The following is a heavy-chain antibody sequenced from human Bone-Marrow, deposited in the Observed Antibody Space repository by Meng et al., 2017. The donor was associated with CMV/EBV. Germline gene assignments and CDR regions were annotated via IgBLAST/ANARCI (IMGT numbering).Heavy chain of an antibody. Sequence: GESLKISCAASGFTFSSYWMSWVRQAPGKGLEWVANIKQDGSEKYYVDSVKGRFTISRDNAKNSLYLQMNSLRAEDTAVYYCARDVGSVTMVRGVIIRTGWFDPWGQGTLVTVSS. CDR2: IKQDGSEK. CDR1: GFTFSSYW. J-gene: IGHJ5*02. CDR3: ARDVGSVTMVRGVIIRTGWFDP. D-gene: IGHD3-10*01. V-gene: IGHV3-7*01.